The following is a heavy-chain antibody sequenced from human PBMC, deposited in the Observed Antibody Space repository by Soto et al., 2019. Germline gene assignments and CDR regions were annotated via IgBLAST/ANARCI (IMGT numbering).Heavy chain of an antibody. D-gene: IGHD2-8*01. J-gene: IGHJ4*02. V-gene: IGHV1-2*02. CDR1: GYTFTDYY. Sequence: ASVKVSCKASGYTFTDYYMHWVRQAPGQGLEWMGWINPNSGATSYAQRFQGRVTMTRDTSISTAYMELSRLTSDDTAVYYFAREGGDIVQMVYALPWYWGQGTLVTVSS. CDR3: AREGGDIVQMVYALPWY. CDR2: INPNSGAT.